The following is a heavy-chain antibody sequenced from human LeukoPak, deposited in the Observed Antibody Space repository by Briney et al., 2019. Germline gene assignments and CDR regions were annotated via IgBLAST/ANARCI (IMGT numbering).Heavy chain of an antibody. CDR2: ISYDGSNE. J-gene: IGHJ4*02. CDR3: ARVGYYASGPFSYFDC. D-gene: IGHD3-10*01. CDR1: GFIFSNYW. Sequence: GGSLRLSCSASGFIFSNYWMTWVRQAPGKGLEWVAVISYDGSNEYYADSVKGRFTIYRDNSKNTVYLQMNSLSVEDTAVYYCARVGYYASGPFSYFDCWGQGTLVTVSS. V-gene: IGHV3-30-3*01.